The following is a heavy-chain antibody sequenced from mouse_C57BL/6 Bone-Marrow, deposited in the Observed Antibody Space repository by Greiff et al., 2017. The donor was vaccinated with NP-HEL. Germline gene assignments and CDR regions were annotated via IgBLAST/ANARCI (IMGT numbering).Heavy chain of an antibody. CDR1: GYSITSDY. V-gene: IGHV3-8*01. CDR3: ARSPLWLRRNYYAMDY. CDR2: ISYSGST. D-gene: IGHD2-2*01. J-gene: IGHJ4*01. Sequence: EVKLQESGPGLAKPSQTLSLTCSVTGYSITSDYWNWMRKFPGNKLEYMGYISYSGSTYYNPSLKSRISITRDTSKNQYYLQLNSVTTEDTATYYCARSPLWLRRNYYAMDYWGQGTSVTVSS.